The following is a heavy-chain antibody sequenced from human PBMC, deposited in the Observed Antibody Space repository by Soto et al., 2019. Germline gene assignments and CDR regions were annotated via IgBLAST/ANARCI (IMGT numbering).Heavy chain of an antibody. J-gene: IGHJ4*02. CDR2: TRNKANSYTT. CDR1: GFTFSDHY. CDR3: ARADILTGYFH. D-gene: IGHD3-9*01. V-gene: IGHV3-72*01. Sequence: GGSLRLSCAASGFTFSDHYMDWVRQAPGKGLEWVGRTRNKANSYTTEYAASVKGRFTISRDDSKNSLYLQVNSLKTEDTAVYYCARADILTGYFHWGQGTLVTVSS.